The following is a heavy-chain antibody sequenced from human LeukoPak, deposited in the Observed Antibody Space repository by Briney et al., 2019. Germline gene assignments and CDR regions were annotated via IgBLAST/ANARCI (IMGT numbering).Heavy chain of an antibody. Sequence: ASVKVSCKASGYTFTGYYMHWVRQAPGQGLEWMGWINPNSGGTNYAQKFQGRVTMTRDTSISTAYMELSRLRSDGTAVYYCARGGRYYDYVWGSYIIEVYFDYWGQGTLVTVSS. V-gene: IGHV1-2*02. CDR1: GYTFTGYY. D-gene: IGHD3-16*01. CDR3: ARGGRYYDYVWGSYIIEVYFDY. J-gene: IGHJ4*02. CDR2: INPNSGGT.